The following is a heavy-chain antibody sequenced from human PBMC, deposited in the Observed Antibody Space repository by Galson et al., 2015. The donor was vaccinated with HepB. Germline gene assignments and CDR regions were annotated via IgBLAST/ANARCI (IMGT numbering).Heavy chain of an antibody. V-gene: IGHV3-11*05. CDR2: ISSSSSYT. D-gene: IGHD6-13*01. CDR3: ARAAAAGPEDFQH. J-gene: IGHJ1*01. Sequence: SLRLSCAASGFTFSDYYMSWIRQAPGKGLEWVSYISSSSSYTNYADSVKGRFTISRDNAKNSLYLQMNSLRAEDTAVYYCARAAAAGPEDFQHWGQGTLVTVPS. CDR1: GFTFSDYY.